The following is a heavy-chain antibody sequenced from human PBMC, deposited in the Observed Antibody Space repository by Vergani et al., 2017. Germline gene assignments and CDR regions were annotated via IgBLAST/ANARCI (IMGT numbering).Heavy chain of an antibody. D-gene: IGHD2-15*01. V-gene: IGHV3-15*01. CDR1: GFTFSNAW. J-gene: IGHJ4*02. CDR2: IKSKTDGGTT. CDR3: TTDCSGGSFYWGDY. Sequence: EVQLVESGGGLVKPGGSLRLSCIVSGFTFSNAWMNWVRQAPGRGLEWVGRIKSKTDGGTTDYAAPVKGRFTISRDDSKNTLYMQMNSLKTEDTAVYYCTTDCSGGSFYWGDYWGQGTLVTVSS.